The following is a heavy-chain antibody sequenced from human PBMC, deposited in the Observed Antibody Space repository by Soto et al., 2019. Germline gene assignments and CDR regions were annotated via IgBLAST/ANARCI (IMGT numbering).Heavy chain of an antibody. V-gene: IGHV1-18*01. D-gene: IGHD3-22*01. CDR2: ISVNSGTT. CDR1: GYNFNTYG. CDR3: ARNDTSGHYSDY. J-gene: IGHJ4*02. Sequence: QVQLVQSEAEVKKPGASVKVSCKASGYNFNTYGITWVRQAPGLGLEWMGWISVNSGTTNYAQKIQGRVTMTTDTSSSTAFMELRSLRSDDTAVYYCARNDTSGHYSDYWGQGTLVTVSS.